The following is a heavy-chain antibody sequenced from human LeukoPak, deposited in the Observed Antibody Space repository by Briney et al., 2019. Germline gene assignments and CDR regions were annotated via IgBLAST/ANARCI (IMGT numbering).Heavy chain of an antibody. CDR1: GYTFTCYY. CDR2: INPNSGGT. Sequence: GASVKVSCKASGYTFTCYYMHWVRQAPGQGLEWMGWINPNSGGTNYAQKFQGRVTMTRDTSISTAYMELSRLRSDDTAVYYCARVDSLVVAGFFDYWGQGTLVTVSS. CDR3: ARVDSLVVAGFFDY. D-gene: IGHD6-19*01. J-gene: IGHJ4*02. V-gene: IGHV1-2*02.